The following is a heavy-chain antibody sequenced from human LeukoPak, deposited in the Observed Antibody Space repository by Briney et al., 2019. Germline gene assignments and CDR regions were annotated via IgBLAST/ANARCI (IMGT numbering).Heavy chain of an antibody. CDR1: GGSISSGSYY. CDR3: ARTRSRYSTLGY. Sequence: SQTLSLTCTVSGGSISSGSYYWSWIRQPAGKGLEWIGRIYTSGSTNYNPSLKSRVTISVDTSKNQFSLKLSSVTAADTAVYYCARTRSRYSTLGYWGQGTLVTVSS. CDR2: IYTSGST. J-gene: IGHJ4*02. D-gene: IGHD1-26*01. V-gene: IGHV4-61*02.